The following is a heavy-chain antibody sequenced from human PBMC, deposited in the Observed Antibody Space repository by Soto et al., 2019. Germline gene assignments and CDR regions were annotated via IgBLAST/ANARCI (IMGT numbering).Heavy chain of an antibody. V-gene: IGHV3-53*02. Sequence: EEQLVETGGGLIQPGGSLRLSCAVSGFTVSSNYMSWVRQAPGKGLEWVSVMHSDGSTYYADSMKGRFTISRDNSKNMLFLRMNSLTAEDMAVYYCVRIRGRLVRPDYYYGMDLWGHGTTVIVSS. CDR2: MHSDGST. CDR1: GFTVSSNY. J-gene: IGHJ6*02. D-gene: IGHD6-6*01. CDR3: VRIRGRLVRPDYYYGMDL.